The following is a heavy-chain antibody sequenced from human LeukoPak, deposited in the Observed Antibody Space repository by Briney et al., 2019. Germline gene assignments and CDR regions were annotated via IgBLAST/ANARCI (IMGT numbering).Heavy chain of an antibody. J-gene: IGHJ6*02. CDR3: AKDQQWLGGGDYYYYGMDV. D-gene: IGHD6-19*01. Sequence: GGSLRLSCAASGFTFSSYGMHWVRQAPGKGLEWVAVISYDGSNKYYADSVKGRFTISRDNSKNTLYLQMNSLRAEDTAVYYCAKDQQWLGGGDYYYYGMDVWGQGTTVTVSS. CDR1: GFTFSSYG. V-gene: IGHV3-30*18. CDR2: ISYDGSNK.